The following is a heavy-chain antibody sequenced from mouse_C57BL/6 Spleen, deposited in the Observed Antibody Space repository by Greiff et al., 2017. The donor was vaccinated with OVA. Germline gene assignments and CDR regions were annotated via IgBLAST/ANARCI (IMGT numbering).Heavy chain of an antibody. J-gene: IGHJ3*01. D-gene: IGHD2-4*01. V-gene: IGHV1-22*01. CDR3: AREVGYDYDAWFAY. Sequence: VQLKESGPELVKPGASVKMSCKASGYTFTDYNMHWVKQSHGKSLEWIGYINPSNGGTSYNQKFKGKATLTVNKSSSTAYMELRSLTSEDSAVYYCAREVGYDYDAWFAYWGQGTLVTVSA. CDR1: GYTFTDYN. CDR2: INPSNGGT.